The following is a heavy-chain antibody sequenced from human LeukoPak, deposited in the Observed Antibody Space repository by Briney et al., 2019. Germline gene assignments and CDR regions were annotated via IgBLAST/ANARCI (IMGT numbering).Heavy chain of an antibody. V-gene: IGHV3-30*18. CDR1: GFTFSNYG. D-gene: IGHD6-13*01. CDR2: ISEDGRNK. Sequence: GGTLRLSCAASGFTFSNYGMHYVRQAPGKGREWIAVISEDGRNKNFADSVKGRFTISRDNSHNTLSLQMNSLKPEDTGVYYCAKDRETTASGTFDYWGQGTLVTVSS. CDR3: AKDRETTASGTFDY. J-gene: IGHJ4*02.